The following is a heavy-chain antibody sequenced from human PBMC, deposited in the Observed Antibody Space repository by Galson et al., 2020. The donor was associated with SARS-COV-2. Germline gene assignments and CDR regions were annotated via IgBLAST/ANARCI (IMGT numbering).Heavy chain of an antibody. Sequence: GESLKISCKTSGYTFTDYYIHWVRQAPGQGLEWMGWINPISAGTNYAQKFQGWVTMTRDTSITTAYMELSRLRSDDTAMYYCARSRLAYCGGDCSSEGLNLDYWGQGTLVTVSS. CDR3: ARSRLAYCGGDCSSEGLNLDY. V-gene: IGHV1-2*04. CDR2: INPISAGT. CDR1: GYTFTDYY. J-gene: IGHJ4*02. D-gene: IGHD2-21*02.